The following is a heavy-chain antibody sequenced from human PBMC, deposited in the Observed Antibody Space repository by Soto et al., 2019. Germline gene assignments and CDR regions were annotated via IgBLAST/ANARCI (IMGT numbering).Heavy chain of an antibody. CDR1: GFTFGDYA. Sequence: GGSLRLSRTASGFTFGDYAMSWVRQAPGKALEWVGFIRSKAYGGTTEYAASVKGRFTISRDDSKSIAYLQMNSLKTEDTAVYYCTRNRYDFWSGYPLYGMDVWGQGTTVTVSS. V-gene: IGHV3-49*04. J-gene: IGHJ6*02. D-gene: IGHD3-3*01. CDR3: TRNRYDFWSGYPLYGMDV. CDR2: IRSKAYGGTT.